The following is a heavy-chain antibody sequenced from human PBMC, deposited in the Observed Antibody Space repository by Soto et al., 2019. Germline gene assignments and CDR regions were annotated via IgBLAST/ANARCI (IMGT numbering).Heavy chain of an antibody. CDR3: VSWVSAHFDN. Sequence: LRLSCAASGFTFDNGMTWVRQAPGKGLEWISTVDYSGNNQHYADSVKGRFTISRDKSRNTIALQMSNLRAEDTALYYCVSWVSAHFDNWGQGTLVTVSS. J-gene: IGHJ4*02. D-gene: IGHD2-8*01. CDR1: GFTFDNG. CDR2: VDYSGNNQ. V-gene: IGHV3-23*05.